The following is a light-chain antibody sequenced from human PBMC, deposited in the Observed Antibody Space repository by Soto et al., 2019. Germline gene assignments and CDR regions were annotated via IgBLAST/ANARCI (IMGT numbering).Light chain of an antibody. CDR2: GNS. CDR1: SSNIGSNT. J-gene: IGLJ2*01. Sequence: QLVLTQPPSASGTPGQRVTISCSGSSSNIGSNTVNWYQQLPGTAPKLLIYGNSNRPSGVPDRFSGSKSGTSASLAITGLQAEDEADYYCQSYDSSLSGVVFGGGTKLTVL. CDR3: QSYDSSLSGVV. V-gene: IGLV1-40*01.